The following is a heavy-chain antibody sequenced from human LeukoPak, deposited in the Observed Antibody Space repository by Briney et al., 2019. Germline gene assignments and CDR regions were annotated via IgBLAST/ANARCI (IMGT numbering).Heavy chain of an antibody. CDR3: AKENDDSNGYQWDFDY. CDR2: LTGNGGSI. V-gene: IGHV3-23*01. J-gene: IGHJ4*02. CDR1: GFTFKSYG. D-gene: IGHD3-22*01. Sequence: PGGSLRLSCAASGFTFKSYGMTWVRQAPGRGLEWVSTLTGNGGSIYYAASVKGRFTISRDNSKSTLYLQMNSLRADDTAVYYCAKENDDSNGYQWDFDYWGPGTLVTVSS.